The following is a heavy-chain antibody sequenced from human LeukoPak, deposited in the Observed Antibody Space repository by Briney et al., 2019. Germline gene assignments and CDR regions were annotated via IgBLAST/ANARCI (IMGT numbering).Heavy chain of an antibody. Sequence: SETLSLTCAVYGGSFSGYYWSWIRQPPGKGLEWIGEINHSGSTNYNPSPKSRVTISVDTSKNQFSLKLSSVTAADTAVYYCARGKVTGGPRMRFDPWGQGTLVTVSS. V-gene: IGHV4-34*01. CDR2: INHSGST. J-gene: IGHJ5*02. D-gene: IGHD2-21*02. CDR3: ARGKVTGGPRMRFDP. CDR1: GGSFSGYY.